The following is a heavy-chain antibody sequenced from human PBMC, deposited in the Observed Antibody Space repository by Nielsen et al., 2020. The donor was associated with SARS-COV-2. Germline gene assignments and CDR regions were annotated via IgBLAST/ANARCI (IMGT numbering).Heavy chain of an antibody. CDR3: ARDHIVANIDLDY. J-gene: IGHJ4*01. V-gene: IGHV3-21*05. CDR2: ISTSSGYI. D-gene: IGHD5-12*01. CDR1: GFTFSNYN. Sequence: GRSLRLSCAGSGFTFSNYNMNWVRQAPGKGLEWVSFISTSSGYIHYADSVKGRLTTSRDNAKNSLYLQMKSLRVEDTAVYYCARDHIVANIDLDYWGHGTLVTVSS.